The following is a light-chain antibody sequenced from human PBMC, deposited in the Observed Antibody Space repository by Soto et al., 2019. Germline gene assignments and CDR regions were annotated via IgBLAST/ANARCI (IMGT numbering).Light chain of an antibody. CDR3: QQYYTYPVT. CDR1: QSIGSW. J-gene: IGKJ1*01. V-gene: IGKV1-5*03. CDR2: KAS. Sequence: IQMTQSPSTLSASVGDRVTITCRASQSIGSWLAWYQQKPGKAPKLLIYKASTLESGVPSRFSGSGSGTELTLTISSLQPDDFATYHCQQYYTYPVTFGQGTKVDIK.